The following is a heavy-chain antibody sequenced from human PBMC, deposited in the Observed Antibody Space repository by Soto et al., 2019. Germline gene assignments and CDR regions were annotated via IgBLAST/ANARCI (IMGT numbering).Heavy chain of an antibody. Sequence: QLQLQESGPGLVKPSETLSLTCTVSGGSISSSSYYWGWIRQPPGKGLEWIGSIYYSGSTYYNPSLKSRVTISVDTSKNQFSLKLSSVTAADTAVYYCARQKGSGWYWFDPWGQGTLVTVSS. D-gene: IGHD6-19*01. CDR2: IYYSGST. J-gene: IGHJ5*02. CDR1: GGSISSSSYY. CDR3: ARQKGSGWYWFDP. V-gene: IGHV4-39*01.